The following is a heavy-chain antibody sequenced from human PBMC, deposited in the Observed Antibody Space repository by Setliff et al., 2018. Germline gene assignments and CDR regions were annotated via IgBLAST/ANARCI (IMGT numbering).Heavy chain of an antibody. CDR2: TYSDGSTI. V-gene: IGHV3-48*03. J-gene: IGHJ5*02. Sequence: GGSLRLSCAVSGFIVSNNEMSWVRQAPGKGLEWVSVTYSDGSTIYYVDSVKGRFTISRDNAKNSLSLQMNGLRAEDTSVYYCARDVFDFRTGQGGPWGQGTRVTVSS. CDR3: ARDVFDFRTGQGGP. CDR1: GFIVSNNE. D-gene: IGHD3-3*01.